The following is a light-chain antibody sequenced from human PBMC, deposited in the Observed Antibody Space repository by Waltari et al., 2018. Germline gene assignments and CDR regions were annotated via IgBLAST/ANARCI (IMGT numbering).Light chain of an antibody. CDR1: NLGRKY. Sequence: SYELTQPPSVSVSPGQTARITCGGDNLGRKYGHWYQQKPAQAPVLVIYYDSDRPSGIPERFSGSKSGNTATLTISGVEAGDEADYYCQVWDSSSDHPVFGGGTRLTVL. V-gene: IGLV3-21*01. CDR2: YDS. CDR3: QVWDSSSDHPV. J-gene: IGLJ2*01.